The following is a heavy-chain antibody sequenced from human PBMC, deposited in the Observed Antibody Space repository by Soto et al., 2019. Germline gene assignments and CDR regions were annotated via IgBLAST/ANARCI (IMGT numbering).Heavy chain of an antibody. D-gene: IGHD3-10*01. CDR1: GFTFSSYT. V-gene: IGHV3-33*01. CDR2: IWYDGSSV. Sequence: PGGSLRLSCAASGFTFSSYTMHWVRQAPGKGLDWVAVIWYDGSSVYYADSVKGRFTISRDNSKNTLYLQMNSLRAEDTAVYYCASPMGRGDYYYGMDVWGQGTPVTVSS. CDR3: ASPMGRGDYYYGMDV. J-gene: IGHJ6*02.